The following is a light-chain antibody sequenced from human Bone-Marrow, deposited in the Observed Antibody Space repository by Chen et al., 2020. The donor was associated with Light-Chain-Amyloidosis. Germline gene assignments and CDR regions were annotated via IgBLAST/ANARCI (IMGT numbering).Light chain of an antibody. J-gene: IGLJ3*02. Sequence: QSALTQPASVSGFPGQSITISCTGTNNDVGGHAFVSWYQRHPGKAPKFLIYEDTERASGVSNRFSGSKSGNTASLTISGLQAEDEADDSCSSFAAGSTWVFGGGTSLTVL. CDR1: NNDVGGHAF. CDR2: EDT. CDR3: SSFAAGSTWV. V-gene: IGLV2-23*01.